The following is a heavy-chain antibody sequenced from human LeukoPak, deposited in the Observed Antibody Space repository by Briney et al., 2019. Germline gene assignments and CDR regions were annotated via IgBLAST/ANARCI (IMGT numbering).Heavy chain of an antibody. CDR1: GGSFSDYY. V-gene: IGHV4-34*01. Sequence: SETLSLTCAVYGGSFSDYYWSWIRQPPGKGLEWIGEINHSGSTNYNPSLKSRVTISVDTSKNQFSLKLSSVTAADTAVYYCARVPWFDPWGQGTLVTVSS. J-gene: IGHJ5*02. CDR2: INHSGST. CDR3: ARVPWFDP.